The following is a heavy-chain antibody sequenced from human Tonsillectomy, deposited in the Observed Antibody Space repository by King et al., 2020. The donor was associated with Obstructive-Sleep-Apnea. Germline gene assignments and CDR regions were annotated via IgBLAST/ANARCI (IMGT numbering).Heavy chain of an antibody. D-gene: IGHD3-10*01. CDR1: GGSISSDGYY. V-gene: IGHV4-31*03. CDR3: ARGSPYYFDY. J-gene: IGHJ4*02. Sequence: QLQESGPGLVKPSQTLSLTCIVSGGSISSDGYYWSWIRQHPGKGLEWIAYIYHSGSTYYNPSLKSRVTISVDTSKNQLSLKLSSMTAADTAVYYCARGSPYYFDYWGQGTLVTVSS. CDR2: IYHSGST.